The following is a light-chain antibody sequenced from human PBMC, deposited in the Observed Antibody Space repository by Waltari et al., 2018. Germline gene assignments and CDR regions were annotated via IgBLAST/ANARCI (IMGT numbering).Light chain of an antibody. CDR3: LLSYSGVQV. Sequence: QAVVTQEPSLTVSPGGTVTLTCGSSTGSVTSGHYRYWLQQKPGQAPRTLIFDTSNKHSWTPARFSGSLLGGKGALTLSGAQPEDEADYYCLLSYSGVQVFGGGTKLTVL. J-gene: IGLJ2*01. V-gene: IGLV7-46*01. CDR2: DTS. CDR1: TGSVTSGHY.